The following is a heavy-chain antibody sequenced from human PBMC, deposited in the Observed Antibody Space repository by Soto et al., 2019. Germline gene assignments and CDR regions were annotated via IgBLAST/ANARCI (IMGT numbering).Heavy chain of an antibody. V-gene: IGHV1-8*01. CDR1: GYTFTSYD. D-gene: IGHD6-13*01. Sequence: QVQLVQSGAEVKKPGASVKVSCKASGYTFTSYDINWVRQATGQGLEWMGWMNPNSGNTGYAQKFQGRVTMTRNTSSSTAYKELSSLRSEATAVYYCARAAAAGNWFDPWGQGTLVTVSS. J-gene: IGHJ5*02. CDR2: MNPNSGNT. CDR3: ARAAAAGNWFDP.